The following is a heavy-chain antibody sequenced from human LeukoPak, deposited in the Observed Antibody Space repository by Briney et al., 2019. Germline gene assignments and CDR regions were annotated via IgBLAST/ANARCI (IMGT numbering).Heavy chain of an antibody. CDR2: ISYDGSNK. CDR3: AKAHSGTVYGGYDY. J-gene: IGHJ4*02. CDR1: GFTFSSSG. Sequence: GGSLRLSCAASGFTFSSSGMHWVRQAPGKGLEWVAVISYDGSNKYYADSVKGRFTISRDNSKNTLFLQMNSLRAEDTAVYYCAKAHSGTVYGGYDYWGQGTLVTVSS. D-gene: IGHD5-12*01. V-gene: IGHV3-30*18.